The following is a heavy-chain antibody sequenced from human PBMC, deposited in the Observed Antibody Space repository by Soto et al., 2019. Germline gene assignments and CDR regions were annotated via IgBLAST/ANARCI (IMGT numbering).Heavy chain of an antibody. Sequence: SETRSLTCTGSSGPVSSTTYTWGWIRQPPGKGLEWIANIYYSGRSYYNPTLKSRVTISVDTSKNQFSLKLSSVTAADTAVYYCAREGVSSSWYNYYGMDVWGQGTTVTVS. CDR1: SGPVSSTTYT. V-gene: IGHV4-39*07. CDR2: IYYSGRS. CDR3: AREGVSSSWYNYYGMDV. J-gene: IGHJ6*02. D-gene: IGHD6-13*01.